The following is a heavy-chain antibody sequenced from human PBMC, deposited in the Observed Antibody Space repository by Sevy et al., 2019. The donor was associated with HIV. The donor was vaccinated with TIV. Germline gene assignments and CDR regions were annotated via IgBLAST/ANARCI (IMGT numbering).Heavy chain of an antibody. J-gene: IGHJ6*02. Sequence: GGSLRLSCAASGFTFDDYAMHWVRQAPGKGLEWVSLISWDGGSTYYADLVKGRVTMYRDNTTNSLYLQMNSLRAEDTAMYYCAKDKLYGAYYYNGLDVWGQGTTVTVSS. CDR1: GFTFDDYA. CDR3: AKDKLYGAYYYNGLDV. D-gene: IGHD1-26*01. V-gene: IGHV3-43D*04. CDR2: ISWDGGST.